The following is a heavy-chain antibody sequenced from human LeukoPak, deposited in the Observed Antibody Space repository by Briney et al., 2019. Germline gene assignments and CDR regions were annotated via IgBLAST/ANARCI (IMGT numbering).Heavy chain of an antibody. J-gene: IGHJ6*02. V-gene: IGHV4-39*01. CDR3: ARGYYDILTHYYYGMDV. CDR1: GGSITSSSYY. Sequence: SETLSLTCSVSGGSITSSSYYWGWIRQPPEKGLEWIGSIYYTGDTYYSPSLKSRVTISVDTSKNQFSLKLSSVTAADTAVYYCARGYYDILTHYYYGMDVWGQGTTVTVSS. CDR2: IYYTGDT. D-gene: IGHD3-9*01.